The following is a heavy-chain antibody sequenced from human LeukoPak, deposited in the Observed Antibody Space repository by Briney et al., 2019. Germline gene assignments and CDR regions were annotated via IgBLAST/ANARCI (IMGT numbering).Heavy chain of an antibody. Sequence: GGSLILSCAASGFVFSTYAMGWARQAPGKGLEWVSAISSSGDNTYYADSVKGQFTISRDNSKNTLDLQMNSLRAEDTAMYHCAKVKALDAVASYFDYWGQGTLVTVSS. V-gene: IGHV3-23*01. J-gene: IGHJ4*02. CDR1: GFVFSTYA. CDR3: AKVKALDAVASYFDY. CDR2: ISSSGDNT. D-gene: IGHD1-1*01.